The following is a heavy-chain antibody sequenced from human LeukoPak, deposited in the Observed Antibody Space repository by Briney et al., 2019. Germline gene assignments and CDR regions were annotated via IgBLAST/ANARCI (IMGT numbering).Heavy chain of an antibody. J-gene: IGHJ4*02. D-gene: IGHD4-17*01. CDR1: GGSISSYY. CDR2: LSNSGST. V-gene: IGHV4-59*08. Sequence: SETLSLTCTVSGGSISSYYWSWIRQPPGKGLEWIGYLSNSGSTKYNPSLNSKVTVSVDTSKNQFSLKLSSVTAADTAVYYCARHYYGAYRECFDSWGQGTLVTVSS. CDR3: ARHYYGAYRECFDS.